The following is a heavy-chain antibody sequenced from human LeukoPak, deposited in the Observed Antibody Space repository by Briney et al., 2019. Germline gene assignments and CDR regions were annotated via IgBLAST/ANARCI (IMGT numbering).Heavy chain of an antibody. CDR3: ARSPERVRGFSIELEYFDD. J-gene: IGHJ4*02. D-gene: IGHD3-10*01. V-gene: IGHV4-39*01. CDR1: GGSVSSTFYY. Sequence: SETLSLTCTVSGGSVSSTFYYWGWIRQSPGKGLEWIGSIYYSGSTFYNPSLKGRVTISVDTSNNRFSLNLSSVTAADTAMYYCARSPERVRGFSIELEYFDDWGQGSLVTVSS. CDR2: IYYSGST.